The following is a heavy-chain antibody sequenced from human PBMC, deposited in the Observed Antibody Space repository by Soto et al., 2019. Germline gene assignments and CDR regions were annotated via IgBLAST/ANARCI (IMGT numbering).Heavy chain of an antibody. J-gene: IGHJ4*02. Sequence: ASVKVYCQASGYTFTSYAMHWVRQAPGQRLEWMGWINAGNGNTKYSQKFQGRVTITRDTSASTAYMELSSLRSEAPAVYPWATSFTVPAAIGSGGQGTLVPLS. V-gene: IGHV1-3*01. CDR2: INAGNGNT. D-gene: IGHD2-2*02. CDR3: ATSFTVPAAIGS. CDR1: GYTFTSYA.